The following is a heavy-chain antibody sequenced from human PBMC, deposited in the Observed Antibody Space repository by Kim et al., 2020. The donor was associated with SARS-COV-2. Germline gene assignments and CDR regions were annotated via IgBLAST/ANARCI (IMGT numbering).Heavy chain of an antibody. CDR3: AKRYGGMDV. V-gene: IGHV4-34*01. Sequence: SETLSLTCSIYGGSFSEYYWSWIRQPPRKGLEWLGEINHSGITNFRLSLKSRLTISVDRSKNQFSLKLSSVTASDTAMYYCAKRYGGMDVWGQGTAVTVSS. J-gene: IGHJ6*02. D-gene: IGHD3-9*01. CDR1: GGSFSEYY. CDR2: INHSGIT.